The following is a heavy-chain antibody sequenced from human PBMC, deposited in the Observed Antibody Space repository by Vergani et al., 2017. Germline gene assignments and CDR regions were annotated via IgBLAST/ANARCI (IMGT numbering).Heavy chain of an antibody. J-gene: IGHJ4*02. CDR3: AREDVAAFFDY. CDR2: ISYDGSNK. Sequence: QVQLVESGGGVVQPGRSLRLSCAASGFTFSSYAMHWVRQAPGKGLEWVAVISYDGSNKYYADSVKGRFTISRDNSKNTLYLQMNSLRAEDTAVYYCAREDVAAFFDYWGQRTLVTVSS. D-gene: IGHD3-16*01. V-gene: IGHV3-30-3*01. CDR1: GFTFSSYA.